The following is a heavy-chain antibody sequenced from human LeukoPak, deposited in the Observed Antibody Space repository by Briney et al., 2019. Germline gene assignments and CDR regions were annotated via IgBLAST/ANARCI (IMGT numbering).Heavy chain of an antibody. D-gene: IGHD1-26*01. V-gene: IGHV3-74*01. CDR2: IKSDGSST. CDR1: GFIFSSYW. CDR3: ARRGAATDSFDI. J-gene: IGHJ3*02. Sequence: PGGSLRLSCAASGFIFSSYWMHWVRQAPGKGLVWVSRIKSDGSSTSYADSVKGRFTISRDNAKNTLYLQMNSLRAEDTAVYYCARRGAATDSFDIWDQGTMVTVSS.